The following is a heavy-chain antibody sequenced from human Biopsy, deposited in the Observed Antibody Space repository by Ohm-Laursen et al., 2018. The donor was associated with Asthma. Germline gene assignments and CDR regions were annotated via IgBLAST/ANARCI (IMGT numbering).Heavy chain of an antibody. V-gene: IGHV1-24*01. Sequence: GASVKVSCNISGYSLTDLSMHWVRQAPGQGLEWMGGHDHEEGGTVNARRFQGRVTMTEDTSTDTAYIELSSLSSDDTAVYYCARRAPPGIVVPPVGGGMDVWGQGTTVTVSS. CDR2: HDHEEGGT. CDR3: ARRAPPGIVVPPVGGGMDV. D-gene: IGHD2-2*01. CDR1: GYSLTDLS. J-gene: IGHJ6*02.